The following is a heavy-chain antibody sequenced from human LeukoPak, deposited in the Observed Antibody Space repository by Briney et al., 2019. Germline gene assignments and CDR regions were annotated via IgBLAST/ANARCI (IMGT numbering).Heavy chain of an antibody. D-gene: IGHD6-19*01. CDR1: GFTVSSNY. CDR2: IYSSGNT. Sequence: GGSLRLSCAASGFTVSSNYMNWVRQAPGKGLEWVSAIYSSGNTYYGDSVKGRFTISRDNSKNTVYLQMNSLRAEDTAVYYCAKDGDTSGPWGQGTLVTVSS. CDR3: AKDGDTSGP. V-gene: IGHV3-66*01. J-gene: IGHJ5*02.